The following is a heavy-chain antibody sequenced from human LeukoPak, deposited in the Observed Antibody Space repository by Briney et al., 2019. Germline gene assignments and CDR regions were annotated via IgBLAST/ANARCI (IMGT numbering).Heavy chain of an antibody. V-gene: IGHV4-4*07. CDR1: GGSISSYY. D-gene: IGHD3-3*01. J-gene: IGHJ6*03. Sequence: PSETLSLTCTVSGGSISSYYWSWIRQPAGKGLEWIGRIYTSGSTNYNPSLKSRVTMPVDTSKNQFSLKLSSVTAADTAVYYCARVARASILPYYYYYMDVWGKGTTVTVPS. CDR2: IYTSGST. CDR3: ARVARASILPYYYYYMDV.